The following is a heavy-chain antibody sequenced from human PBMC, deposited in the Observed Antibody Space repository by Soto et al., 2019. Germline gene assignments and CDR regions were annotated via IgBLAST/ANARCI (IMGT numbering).Heavy chain of an antibody. CDR2: INPNTGAT. Sequence: QVQLVQSGSEVKSPGASVKVSCKASGYSLSDYHIHWVRQAPGQGLEWMGRINPNTGATDYAQNCQVSVTMTRDTSISTAYMELKGLRSDDTAVYYCARESDFRDYRGFYFYAIDVWGQGTTVTVSS. V-gene: IGHV1-2*06. CDR3: ARESDFRDYRGFYFYAIDV. J-gene: IGHJ6*02. CDR1: GYSLSDYH. D-gene: IGHD4-17*01.